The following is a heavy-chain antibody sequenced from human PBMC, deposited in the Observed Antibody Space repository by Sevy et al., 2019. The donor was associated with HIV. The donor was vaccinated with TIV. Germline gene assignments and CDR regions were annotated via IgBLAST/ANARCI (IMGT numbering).Heavy chain of an antibody. D-gene: IGHD2-2*02. Sequence: GGSLRLSCAASGFTFSTYWMHWVRQAPGKGLVWVSRINSDGSSTSYAYSVKGRFTISRDNAKNTLYLQMNSLRAEDTAVYYCARLRYRSSTSCYTYYGADAFDIWGQGTMVTVSS. CDR2: INSDGSST. CDR3: ARLRYRSSTSCYTYYGADAFDI. J-gene: IGHJ3*02. V-gene: IGHV3-74*01. CDR1: GFTFSTYW.